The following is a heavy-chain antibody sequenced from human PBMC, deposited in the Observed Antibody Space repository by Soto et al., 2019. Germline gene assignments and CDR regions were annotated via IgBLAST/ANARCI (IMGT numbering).Heavy chain of an antibody. Sequence: NPSETLSLTCTVSGGSISSGDYYWSWIRQPPGKGLEWIGYIYYSGSTYYNPSLKSRVTISVDTSKNQFSLKLSSVTAADTAVYYCASSELERWFDPWGQGTLVTVSS. CDR1: GGSISSGDYY. CDR2: IYYSGST. V-gene: IGHV4-30-4*01. CDR3: ASSELERWFDP. J-gene: IGHJ5*02. D-gene: IGHD1-1*01.